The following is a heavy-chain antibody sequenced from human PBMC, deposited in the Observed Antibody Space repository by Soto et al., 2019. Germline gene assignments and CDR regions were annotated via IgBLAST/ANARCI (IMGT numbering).Heavy chain of an antibody. Sequence: QLQLVQSGTELKKPGASVKVSCKASGYTFTNYGITWVRQAPGQGLEWMGWINADYGNTNYEQKFQGRVTMTTDTSPNTAYVALRSLRSDGTAVDYCARKALSTGDWFAPWGQATLVTVSS. CDR1: GYTFTNYG. CDR3: ARKALSTGDWFAP. CDR2: INADYGNT. V-gene: IGHV1-18*04. J-gene: IGHJ5*02. D-gene: IGHD2-2*01.